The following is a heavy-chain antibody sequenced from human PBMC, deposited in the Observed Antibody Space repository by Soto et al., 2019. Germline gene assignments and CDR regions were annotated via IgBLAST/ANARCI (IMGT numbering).Heavy chain of an antibody. D-gene: IGHD1-1*01. Sequence: PGGSLRLSCAASGFTYSTYTMYWVRQAPGKGLEWVAVISYDGNNKFYADSVKGRFTISRDSTKQTLYLQMNSLRAEDTAVYYCAKRATGTYFDYWGQGTLVTVSS. V-gene: IGHV3-30-3*02. J-gene: IGHJ4*02. CDR2: ISYDGNNK. CDR1: GFTYSTYT. CDR3: AKRATGTYFDY.